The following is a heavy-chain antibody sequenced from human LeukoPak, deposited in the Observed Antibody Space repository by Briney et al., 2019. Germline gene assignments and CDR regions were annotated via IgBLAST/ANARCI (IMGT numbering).Heavy chain of an antibody. CDR1: GGSFSGYY. V-gene: IGHV4-34*01. D-gene: IGHD5-18*01. J-gene: IGHJ5*02. CDR3: ARLWIQLWSDNWFDP. Sequence: PSETLSLTCAVYGGSFSGYYWSWTRQPPGKGLEWIGEINHSGSTNYNPSLKSRVTISVDTSKNQFSLKLSSVTAADTAVYYCARLWIQLWSDNWFDPWGQGTLVTVSS. CDR2: INHSGST.